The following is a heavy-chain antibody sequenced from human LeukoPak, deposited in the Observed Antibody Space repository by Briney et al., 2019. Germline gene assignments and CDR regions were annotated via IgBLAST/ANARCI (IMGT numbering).Heavy chain of an antibody. V-gene: IGHV1-18*04. D-gene: IGHD3-22*01. CDR1: GYTFTSYY. CDR3: ARLEAYYYDSSGYALDY. Sequence: GASVKVSCKASGYTFTSYYMHWVRQAPGQGLEWMGWISAYNGNTNYAQKLQGRVTMTTDTSTSTAYMELRSLRSDDTAVYYCARLEAYYYDSSGYALDYWGQGTLVTVSS. CDR2: ISAYNGNT. J-gene: IGHJ4*02.